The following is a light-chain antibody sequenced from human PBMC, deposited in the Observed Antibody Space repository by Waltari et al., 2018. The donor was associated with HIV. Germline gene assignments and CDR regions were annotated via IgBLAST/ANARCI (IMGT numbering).Light chain of an antibody. CDR3: ASWDDSLQAVV. CDR2: GND. V-gene: IGLV1-44*01. CDR1: SSNSGSNA. Sequence: QSVLTQPPSAFGSPGQRLTISCSGSSSNSGSNAVNWYQHFPGTAPTLLIFGNDQRPSGVPARISGSKSGTSASLAISGRRSEDEGEYYCASWDDSLQAVVFGGGTKVTV. J-gene: IGLJ2*01.